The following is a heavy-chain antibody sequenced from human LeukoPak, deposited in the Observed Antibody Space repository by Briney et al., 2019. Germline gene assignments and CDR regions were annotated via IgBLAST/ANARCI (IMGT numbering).Heavy chain of an antibody. CDR1: GLGFSSDS. CDR3: ARFGYDGSGADSGFDH. D-gene: IGHD3-22*01. CDR2: IDFIINNI. V-gene: IGHV3-48*02. Sequence: GRSLRLSCAASGLGFSSDSMSWGRQAPGKGLDWLSYIDFIINNIYYADSVKVRFTISRDNDKNSVYLQMNSLRDEDTAVYYCARFGYDGSGADSGFDHWGQGMLVTVSS. J-gene: IGHJ4*02.